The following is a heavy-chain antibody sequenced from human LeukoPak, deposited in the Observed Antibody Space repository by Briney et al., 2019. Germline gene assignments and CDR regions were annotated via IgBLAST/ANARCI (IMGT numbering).Heavy chain of an antibody. D-gene: IGHD2-21*01. J-gene: IGHJ4*02. V-gene: IGHV3-30-3*01. CDR2: ISYDGSNK. CDR1: GFTFSSYA. Sequence: AGRSLRLSCAASGFTFSSYAMHWVRQAPGKGLEWVAVISYDGSNKYYADSVKGRFTISRDNSKNTLYLQMNSLRAEDTAVYYCVRDNPRCCGVIPANIDDYWGQGTLVTVSS. CDR3: VRDNPRCCGVIPANIDDY.